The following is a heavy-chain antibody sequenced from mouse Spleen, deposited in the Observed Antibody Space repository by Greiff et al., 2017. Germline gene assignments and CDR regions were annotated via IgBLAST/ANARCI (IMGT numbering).Heavy chain of an antibody. V-gene: IGHV5-17*01. CDR3: ARDYDYERDAMDY. J-gene: IGHJ4*01. D-gene: IGHD2-4*01. CDR2: ISSGSSTI. Sequence: EVMLVESGGGLVKPGGSLKLSCAASGFTFSDYGMHWVRQAPEKGLERVAYISSGSSTIYYADTVKGRFTISRDNAKNTLFLQMTSLRSEDTAMYYCARDYDYERDAMDYWGQGTSVTVSS. CDR1: GFTFSDYG.